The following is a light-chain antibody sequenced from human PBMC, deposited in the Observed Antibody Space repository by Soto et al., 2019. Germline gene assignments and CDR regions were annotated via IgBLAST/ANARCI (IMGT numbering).Light chain of an antibody. CDR3: QQRSDWSWS. J-gene: IGKJ1*01. CDR2: DAS. Sequence: EIVLTQSPATLSLSPGERATLSCRASQSVSSNLAWYQQKPGQAPRLLIYDASNRATGIPTRFSGSGAGTDFTLTISSLVPEDFAVYYCQQRSDWSWSFGQGTKVEIK. V-gene: IGKV3-11*01. CDR1: QSVSSN.